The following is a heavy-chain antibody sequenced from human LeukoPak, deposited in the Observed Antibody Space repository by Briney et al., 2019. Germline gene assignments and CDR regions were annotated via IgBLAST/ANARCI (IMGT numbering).Heavy chain of an antibody. CDR1: GGSISSGGYY. CDR3: AKSLRGSYHIDY. J-gene: IGHJ4*02. V-gene: IGHV3-23*01. D-gene: IGHD1-26*01. Sequence: ETLSLTCTVSGGSISSGGYYWSWVRQAPGKGLEWVSAISGSGGSTYYADSVKGRFTISRDNSKNTLYLQMNSLRAEDTAVYYCAKSLRGSYHIDYWGQGTLVTVSS. CDR2: ISGSGGST.